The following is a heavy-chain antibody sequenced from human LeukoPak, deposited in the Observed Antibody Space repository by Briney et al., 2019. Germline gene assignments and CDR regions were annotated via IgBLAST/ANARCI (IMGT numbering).Heavy chain of an antibody. CDR3: AYYSYAAAFDY. J-gene: IGHJ4*02. CDR2: VNPNNGDT. D-gene: IGHD5-18*01. V-gene: IGHV1-2*04. Sequence: ASVKVSCKASGYTFTGYFIHWVRQAPGQGLEWMGWVNPNNGDTNYAQKFQGWVTMTRDTSISTAFMDLSRLRSDDTAVYYCAYYSYAAAFDYWGQGTLVSVSS. CDR1: GYTFTGYF.